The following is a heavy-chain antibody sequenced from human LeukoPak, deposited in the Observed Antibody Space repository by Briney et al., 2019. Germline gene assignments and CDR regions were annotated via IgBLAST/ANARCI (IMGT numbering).Heavy chain of an antibody. CDR2: INHSGST. V-gene: IGHV4-34*01. D-gene: IGHD1-26*01. J-gene: IGHJ4*02. Sequence: SETLSLTCAVYGGSFSGYYWSWIRQPPGKGLEWIGEINHSGSTNYNPSLKSRVTISVDTSKNQFSLKLSSVTAADTAVYYCASLIVGAATRFDYWGQGTLVTVSS. CDR1: GGSFSGYY. CDR3: ASLIVGAATRFDY.